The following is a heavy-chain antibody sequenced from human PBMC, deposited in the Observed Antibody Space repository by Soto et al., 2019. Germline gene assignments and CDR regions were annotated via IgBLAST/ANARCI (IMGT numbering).Heavy chain of an antibody. CDR1: GFTFSSYS. CDR3: ATPVVRFLEWTTDY. Sequence: GSLRLSCAASGFTFSSYSMNWVRRAPGKGLEWISYITNGGTTIYYADSVKGRFTISRDNAKNSLYLHMNSLRDDDTAVYYCATPVVRFLEWTTDYWGQGTLVTVSS. V-gene: IGHV3-48*02. D-gene: IGHD3-3*01. CDR2: ITNGGTTI. J-gene: IGHJ4*02.